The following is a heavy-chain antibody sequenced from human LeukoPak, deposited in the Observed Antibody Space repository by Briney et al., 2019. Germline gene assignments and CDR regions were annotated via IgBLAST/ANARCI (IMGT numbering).Heavy chain of an antibody. D-gene: IGHD3-9*01. CDR2: ISYDGSNK. V-gene: IGHV3-30*18. CDR1: GFTFSSYG. CDR3: AKDHHYDILTGYYSSSFDY. Sequence: GGSLRLSCAASGFTFSSYGMHWVRQAPGKGLEWVAVISYDGSNKYYADSVKGRFTISRDNSKNTLYLQMNSLRAEDTAVYYCAKDHHYDILTGYYSSSFDYWGQGTLVIVSS. J-gene: IGHJ4*02.